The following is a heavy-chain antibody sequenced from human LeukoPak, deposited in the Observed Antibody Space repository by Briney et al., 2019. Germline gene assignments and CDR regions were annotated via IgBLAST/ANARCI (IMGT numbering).Heavy chain of an antibody. CDR2: IYPGDSDT. CDR1: GYSFTSDW. D-gene: IGHD2-21*02. V-gene: IGHV5-51*01. Sequence: GESLKISCKGSGYSFTSDWIGWVRQMPGKGLEWMGVIYPGDSDTRYSPSFQGQVTISADKSISTAYLQWSSLKASDTTMYYCARLPYCGGDCYPNWFDPWGQGTLVTVSS. J-gene: IGHJ5*02. CDR3: ARLPYCGGDCYPNWFDP.